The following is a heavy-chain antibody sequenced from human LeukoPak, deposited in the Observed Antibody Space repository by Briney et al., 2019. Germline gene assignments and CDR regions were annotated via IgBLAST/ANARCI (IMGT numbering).Heavy chain of an antibody. CDR3: ASRIAAAARFDY. D-gene: IGHD6-13*01. V-gene: IGHV3-7*05. CDR2: IKQDGSEK. J-gene: IGHJ4*02. Sequence: GGSLRLSCAASGFTFSSYGMHWVRQAPGKGLEWVANIKQDGSEKDYVDSVKGRFTISRDNAKNSLYLQMNSLRAEDTAIYYCASRIAAAARFDYWGQGTLVTVSS. CDR1: GFTFSSYG.